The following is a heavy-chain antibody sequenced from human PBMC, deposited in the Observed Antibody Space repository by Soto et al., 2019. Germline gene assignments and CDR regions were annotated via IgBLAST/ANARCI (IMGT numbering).Heavy chain of an antibody. CDR1: GYTFASYG. Sequence: ASVKVSCKASGYTFASYGISWVRQAPGQGLEWMGWISAYNGNTNYAQKLQGRVTMTTDTSTSTAYMELRSLRSDDTAVYYCAGPDLIQDYYYGMDVWGHGTTVTVSS. J-gene: IGHJ6*02. D-gene: IGHD2-21*02. V-gene: IGHV1-18*01. CDR2: ISAYNGNT. CDR3: AGPDLIQDYYYGMDV.